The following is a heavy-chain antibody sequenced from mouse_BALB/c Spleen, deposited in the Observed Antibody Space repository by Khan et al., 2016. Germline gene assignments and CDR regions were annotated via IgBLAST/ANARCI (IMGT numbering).Heavy chain of an antibody. D-gene: IGHD2-13*01. CDR3: AIGGDYGGFAS. Sequence: QVQLVQSGPELKKPGETVKISCKASGYTFTNYGRNWVKQAPGKGLKWMGWINTYTGEQTYADDFKGRFAFSLQTSASTAYLQNNNLKNEDTATYFCAIGGDYGGFASWGQGTLVTVSA. J-gene: IGHJ3*01. V-gene: IGHV9-3-1*01. CDR2: INTYTGEQ. CDR1: GYTFTNYG.